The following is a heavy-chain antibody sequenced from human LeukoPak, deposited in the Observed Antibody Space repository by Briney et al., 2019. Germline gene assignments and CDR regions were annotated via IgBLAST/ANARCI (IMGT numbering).Heavy chain of an antibody. CDR3: ARVRCSGGSCYSFYYYGMDV. J-gene: IGHJ6*02. V-gene: IGHV3-11*01. Sequence: GGSLRLSCAASGFTFSDYYMSWIRQAPGKGLEWVSYISSSGSTIYYADSVKGRFTISRDNAKNSLYLQMNSLRAEDTAVYYCARVRCSGGSCYSFYYYGMDVWGQGTTATVSS. CDR1: GFTFSDYY. CDR2: ISSSGSTI. D-gene: IGHD2-15*01.